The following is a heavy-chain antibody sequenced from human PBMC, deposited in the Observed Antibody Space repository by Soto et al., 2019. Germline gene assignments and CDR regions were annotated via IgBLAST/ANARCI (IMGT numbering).Heavy chain of an antibody. V-gene: IGHV4-4*02. J-gene: IGHJ5*02. CDR2: SHHSGAT. CDR3: ARGGEQFGDLLA. Sequence: QVQLQESGPGLVKSSGTLSLTCAVSGASISSSDWWTWVRQPPGKGLEWIGESHHSGATNYNPSLKIRVSISVDKSTNQFSLNLSFLTAADTAVYFCARGGEQFGDLLAWGQGTLVTVSS. CDR1: GASISSSDW. D-gene: IGHD3-10*01.